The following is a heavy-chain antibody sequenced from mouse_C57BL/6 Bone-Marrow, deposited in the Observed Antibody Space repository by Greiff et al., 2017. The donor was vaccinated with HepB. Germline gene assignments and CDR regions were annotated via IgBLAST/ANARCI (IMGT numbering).Heavy chain of an antibody. V-gene: IGHV1-55*01. J-gene: IGHJ2*01. CDR3: AREDYYGSRRGDY. D-gene: IGHD1-1*01. CDR2: IYPGSGST. Sequence: QVQLQQPGAELVKPGASVKMSCKASGYTFTSYWITWVKQRPGQGLEWIGDIYPGSGSTNYNEKFKSKATLTVDTSSSTAYMQLSSLTSEDSAVYYCAREDYYGSRRGDYWGQGTTLTVSA. CDR1: GYTFTSYW.